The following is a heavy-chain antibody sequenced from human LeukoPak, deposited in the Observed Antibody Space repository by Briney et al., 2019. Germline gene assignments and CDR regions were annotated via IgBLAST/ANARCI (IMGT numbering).Heavy chain of an antibody. Sequence: SETLSLTCSVSGDSISTSSSYWGWIRQPPGKGLEWIGSIYYSGSTNYNPSLKSRVTISVDTSKNQFSLKLSSVTAADTAVYYCAREEWLQQDYWGQGTLVTVSS. V-gene: IGHV4-39*07. D-gene: IGHD5-24*01. CDR2: IYYSGST. CDR1: GDSISTSSSY. J-gene: IGHJ4*02. CDR3: AREEWLQQDY.